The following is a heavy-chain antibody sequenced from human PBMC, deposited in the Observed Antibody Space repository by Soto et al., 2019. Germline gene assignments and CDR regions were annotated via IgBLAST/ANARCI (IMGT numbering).Heavy chain of an antibody. J-gene: IGHJ1*01. Sequence: QVQLVESGGGVVQPGRSLRLSCAASGFTFSSYVVHWVRQAPGKGLEWMAVISHDERDKQYADSVKGRFTVSRDNSKNTLYLQMDSLRAEDAAVYYCATEDESSGHAGTFRNRGQGTLVTVSP. D-gene: IGHD3-22*01. V-gene: IGHV3-30*03. CDR2: ISHDERDK. CDR1: GFTFSSYV. CDR3: ATEDESSGHAGTFRN.